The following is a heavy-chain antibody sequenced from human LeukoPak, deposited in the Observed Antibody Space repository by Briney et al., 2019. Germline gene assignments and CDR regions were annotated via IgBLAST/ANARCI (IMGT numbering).Heavy chain of an antibody. V-gene: IGHV4-39*01. D-gene: IGHD6-19*01. CDR1: GGSISSSSYY. Sequence: SETLSLTCTVSGGSISSSSYYWGWIRQPPGKGLEWIGSIYYSGSTYYNPSLKSRVTISVDTSKNQFSLKLSSVTAADTAVYYCARQPEGPPDFMAVAGNSFDYWGQGTLVTVSS. J-gene: IGHJ4*02. CDR2: IYYSGST. CDR3: ARQPEGPPDFMAVAGNSFDY.